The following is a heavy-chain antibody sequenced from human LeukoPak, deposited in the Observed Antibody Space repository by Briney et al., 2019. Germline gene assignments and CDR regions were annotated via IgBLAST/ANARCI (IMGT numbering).Heavy chain of an antibody. V-gene: IGHV3-20*04. CDR2: INWKGGTT. CDR3: AKKMDDAFDI. J-gene: IGHJ3*02. CDR1: GFTFDDYD. Sequence: GGSLRLSCAASGFTFDDYDMTWVRQVPGKGLEWVSGINWKGGTTDYADSVKGRFTISRDNAKNSLYLQMNNLRAEDTAVYYCAKKMDDAFDIWGQGTMVTVSS. D-gene: IGHD5-24*01.